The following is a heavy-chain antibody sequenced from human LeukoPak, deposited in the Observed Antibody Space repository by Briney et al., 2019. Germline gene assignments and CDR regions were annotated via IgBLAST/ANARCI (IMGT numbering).Heavy chain of an antibody. Sequence: PGGSLRLSCAASGFTFSSYAMSWVRQAPGKGLEWVSAISGSGGSTYYADSVKGRFTISRDNSKNTLYLQMNSPRADDTAVYYCAKVKANREAFDIWGQGTMVTVSS. CDR3: AKVKANREAFDI. V-gene: IGHV3-23*01. J-gene: IGHJ3*02. CDR2: ISGSGGST. CDR1: GFTFSSYA. D-gene: IGHD1-26*01.